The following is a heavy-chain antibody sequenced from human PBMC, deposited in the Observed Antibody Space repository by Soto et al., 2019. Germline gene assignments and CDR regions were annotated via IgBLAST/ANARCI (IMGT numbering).Heavy chain of an antibody. CDR1: GFTFSDYA. CDR2: ISYDGGNK. Sequence: QVQLVESGGGVVQPGRSLRLSCAASGFTFSDYAMLWVRQAPGKGLEWVALISYDGGNKYYADSVRGRFTISRDNSENTLYVQMNSLGAEDTAVYYCARDWRRAIDYWGQGTLVTVSS. J-gene: IGHJ4*02. V-gene: IGHV3-30-3*01. CDR3: ARDWRRAIDY.